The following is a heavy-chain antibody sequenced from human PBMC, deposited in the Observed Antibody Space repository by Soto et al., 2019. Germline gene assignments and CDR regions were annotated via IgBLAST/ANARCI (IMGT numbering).Heavy chain of an antibody. V-gene: IGHV3-23*01. D-gene: IGHD1-26*01. CDR3: AKVFRWELSGNRYFDY. J-gene: IGHJ4*02. CDR1: GFTFSTFA. Sequence: GESLKISCAASGFTFSTFAMSWVRQAPGKGLEWVSSISGSGTNTYFAESVRGQFTISRDNAKNTLYLQMNSLRAEDTAVYYCAKVFRWELSGNRYFDYWGQGTLVTVSS. CDR2: ISGSGTNT.